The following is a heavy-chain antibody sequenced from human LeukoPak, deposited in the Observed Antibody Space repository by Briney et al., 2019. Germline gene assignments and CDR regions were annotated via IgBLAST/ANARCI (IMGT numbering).Heavy chain of an antibody. D-gene: IGHD1-7*01. CDR2: IKQDESEK. J-gene: IGHJ4*02. CDR1: GFTFNTYT. V-gene: IGHV3-7*01. CDR3: ARDWNWNFDF. Sequence: GGSLRLSCAASGFTFNTYTMNWVRQAPGKGLEWVANIKQDESEKHYVASVKGRFTISRDNAKNSLYLQMNSLRAEDTAVYYCARDWNWNFDFWGQGTLVTVSS.